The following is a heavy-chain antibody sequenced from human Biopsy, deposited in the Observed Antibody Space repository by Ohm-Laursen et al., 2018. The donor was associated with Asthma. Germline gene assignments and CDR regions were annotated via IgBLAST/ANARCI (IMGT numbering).Heavy chain of an antibody. D-gene: IGHD3-16*02. CDR3: ARGVITNWFDP. Sequence: SDTLSLTCPVSGGSISDYYKTWFRQPPGKGLEWIGYIYYSGSTNYNPSLKSRATISEDTSKNQFSLKLTSVTAADTAVYYCARGVITNWFDPWGQGTLVTVSS. V-gene: IGHV4-59*07. J-gene: IGHJ5*02. CDR1: GGSISDYY. CDR2: IYYSGST.